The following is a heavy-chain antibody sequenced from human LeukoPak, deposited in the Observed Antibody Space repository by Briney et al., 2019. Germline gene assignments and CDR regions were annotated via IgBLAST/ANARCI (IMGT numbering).Heavy chain of an antibody. CDR1: GFTVSSNY. CDR3: AKDGIGGPGDY. Sequence: GGSLRLSCAASGFTVSSNYMSWVRQAPGKGLEWVSAISGSGGSTYYADSVKGRFTISRDNSKNTLYLQMNSLRAEDTAVYYCAKDGIGGPGDYWGQGTLVTVSS. J-gene: IGHJ4*02. V-gene: IGHV3-23*01. CDR2: ISGSGGST. D-gene: IGHD4-23*01.